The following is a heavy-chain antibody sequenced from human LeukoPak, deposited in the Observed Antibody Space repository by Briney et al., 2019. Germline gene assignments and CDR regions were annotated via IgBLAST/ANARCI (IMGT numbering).Heavy chain of an antibody. V-gene: IGHV3-23*01. CDR2: ISGSGGGT. CDR3: AKERMGIWGGFDY. Sequence: GGSLRLSCAASGFTFSSYAMSWVRQAPEKGLEWVSTISGSGGGTYYADSVKGRFTISRDDSKNTLYLQMNSLRAEDTAVYYCAKERMGIWGGFDYWGQGTLVTVSS. J-gene: IGHJ4*02. D-gene: IGHD3-16*01. CDR1: GFTFSSYA.